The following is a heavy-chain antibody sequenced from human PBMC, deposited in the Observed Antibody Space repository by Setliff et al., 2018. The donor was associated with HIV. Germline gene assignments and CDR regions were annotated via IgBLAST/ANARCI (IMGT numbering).Heavy chain of an antibody. Sequence: PGESLKISCKNSGYSFTNYWIAWVRQMPGKGLEWMGIIYSGDSSIKYSPSFQGQVTISIDKSITTAYLHLSSLEASDTAIYYCAKSIRSYTPSPTFDYWGQGSLVTVSS. CDR3: AKSIRSYTPSPTFDY. J-gene: IGHJ4*02. CDR2: IYSGDSSI. V-gene: IGHV5-51*01. D-gene: IGHD2-2*02. CDR1: GYSFTNYW.